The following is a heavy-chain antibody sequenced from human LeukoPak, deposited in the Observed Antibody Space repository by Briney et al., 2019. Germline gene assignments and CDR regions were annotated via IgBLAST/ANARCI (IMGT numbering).Heavy chain of an antibody. CDR2: IYTSGST. CDR3: AKGELSYPSAFDI. CDR1: GGSISSGSYY. J-gene: IGHJ3*02. D-gene: IGHD1-7*01. Sequence: PSETLSLTCTVSGGSISSGSYYWSWIRQPAGTGLEWIGRIYTSGSTNYNPSLKSRVTMSVDTSKNQFSLKLSSVTAADTAVYYCAKGELSYPSAFDIWGQGTMVTVSS. V-gene: IGHV4-61*02.